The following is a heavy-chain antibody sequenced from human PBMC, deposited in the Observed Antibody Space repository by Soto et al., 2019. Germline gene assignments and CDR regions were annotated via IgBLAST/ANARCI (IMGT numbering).Heavy chain of an antibody. CDR2: IIPMLDSA. V-gene: IGHV1-69*12. J-gene: IGHJ6*02. CDR3: ATTYHYDSGGKTYSYYGMDV. Sequence: QVQLVQSGAEVKKPGSSVKVSCKASGGTFDNYAITWVRQAPGQGLEWMAGIIPMLDSANYAEKFQDRVTITEDESRSTAYMEGSSLRSEDNAVYYCATTYHYDSGGKTYSYYGMDVWGQGTTVTVSS. D-gene: IGHD3-22*01. CDR1: GGTFDNYA.